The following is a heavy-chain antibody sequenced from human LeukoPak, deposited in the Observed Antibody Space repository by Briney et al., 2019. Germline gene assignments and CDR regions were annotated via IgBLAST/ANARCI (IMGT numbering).Heavy chain of an antibody. D-gene: IGHD2-2*01. CDR3: VKGPFGSCSSPSCYFFDY. CDR2: ISHDGSNE. V-gene: IGHV3-30*18. Sequence: GGSLRLSCSASGFTFSGYEMHWVRQAPGKGLEWVAVISHDGSNEDYADSVKGRFTISRDNSKNTLYLEMNSLRVEDTAVYYCVKGPFGSCSSPSCYFFDYWGQGTLVSVSS. J-gene: IGHJ4*02. CDR1: GFTFSGYE.